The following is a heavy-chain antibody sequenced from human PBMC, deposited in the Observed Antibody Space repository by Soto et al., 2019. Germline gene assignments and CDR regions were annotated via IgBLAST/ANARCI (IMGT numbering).Heavy chain of an antibody. Sequence: GGSLRLSCAASGFTVSSNYMSWVRQAPGKGLEWVSVIYSGGSTYYADSVKGRFTISRDNSKNTLYLQMNSLRAEDTAVYYCARGLRGDYYYYYYMDVWGKGTTVTVSS. D-gene: IGHD4-17*01. CDR3: ARGLRGDYYYYYYMDV. CDR1: GFTVSSNY. J-gene: IGHJ6*03. CDR2: IYSGGST. V-gene: IGHV3-66*01.